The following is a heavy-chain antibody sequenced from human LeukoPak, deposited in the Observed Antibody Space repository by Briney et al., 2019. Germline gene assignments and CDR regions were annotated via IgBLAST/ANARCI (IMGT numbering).Heavy chain of an antibody. CDR3: ARTNYDFWSGSLPDY. V-gene: IGHV1-46*01. D-gene: IGHD3-3*01. CDR1: GYTFTSYY. J-gene: IGHJ4*02. Sequence: ASVKVSCKASGYTFTSYYMHWVRQAPGQGLEWMGIINPSGGSTSYAQKFQGRVTMTRDMSTSTVYMELSSLRSEDTAVYYCARTNYDFWSGSLPDYWGQGTLVTVSS. CDR2: INPSGGST.